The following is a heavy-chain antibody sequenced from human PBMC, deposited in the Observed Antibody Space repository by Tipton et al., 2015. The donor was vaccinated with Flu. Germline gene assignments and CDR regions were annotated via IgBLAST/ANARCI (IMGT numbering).Heavy chain of an antibody. CDR3: ARDSGDSSGYYSEVWFDP. Sequence: LRLSCTVSDGSISSYYWSWIRQPPGKGLEWIGYIYYSGSTNYNPSLKSRVTISVDTSKNQFSLKLSSVTAADTAVYYCARDSGDSSGYYSEVWFDPWGQRTLLPVPT. D-gene: IGHD3-22*01. CDR2: IYYSGST. J-gene: IGHJ5*02. V-gene: IGHV4-59*01. CDR1: DGSISSYY.